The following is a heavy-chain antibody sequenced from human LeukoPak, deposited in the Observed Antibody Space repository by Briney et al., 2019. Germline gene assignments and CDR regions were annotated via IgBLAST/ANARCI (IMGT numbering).Heavy chain of an antibody. J-gene: IGHJ4*02. D-gene: IGHD3-9*01. CDR1: GDSISTYY. V-gene: IGHV4-59*01. CDR2: IYYSGST. CDR3: ARGGDILTGYCPHDY. Sequence: SETLSLTCTVSGDSISTYYWSWIRQPPGKGLEWIGYIYYSGSTNYNPSLKSRVTISVDTSKNQFSLKLSSVTAADTAVYYCARGGDILTGYCPHDYWGQGTLVTVSS.